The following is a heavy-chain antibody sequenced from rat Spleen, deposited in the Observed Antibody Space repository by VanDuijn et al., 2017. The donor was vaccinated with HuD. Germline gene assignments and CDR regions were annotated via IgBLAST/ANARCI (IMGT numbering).Heavy chain of an antibody. D-gene: IGHD1-2*01. CDR2: IWGNGNT. V-gene: IGHV2S61*01. CDR3: AKADTIAAMGHY. J-gene: IGHJ2*01. Sequence: QVQLKESGPGLVQPSQTLPLTFLVFGFSLSNYGVIWVRQPPGKGLDWLGVIWGNGNTNYNSTLKSRLSISRDNSKSQVFLKMNNLQTEDTAMYFCAKADTIAAMGHYWGQGVMVTVSS. CDR1: GFSLSNYG.